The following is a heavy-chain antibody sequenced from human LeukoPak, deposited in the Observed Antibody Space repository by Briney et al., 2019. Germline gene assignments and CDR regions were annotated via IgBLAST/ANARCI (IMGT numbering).Heavy chain of an antibody. Sequence: ASVKVSCKASGYTFTSYYMHLVRQAPGQGLEWMGKINPRGDSTSYAQKFQGRVTMTRDTSTSTVYMELRSLRSEDTAVYYCARDEGWSFDYWGQGTLVTVSS. CDR1: GYTFTSYY. D-gene: IGHD3-3*01. V-gene: IGHV1-46*03. J-gene: IGHJ4*02. CDR3: ARDEGWSFDY. CDR2: INPRGDST.